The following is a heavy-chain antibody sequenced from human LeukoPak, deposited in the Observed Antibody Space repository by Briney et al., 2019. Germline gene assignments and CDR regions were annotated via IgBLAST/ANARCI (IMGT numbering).Heavy chain of an antibody. Sequence: PSETLSLTCAVYGGSFSGYYWSWIRQPPGKGLEWIGEINHSGSTNYNPSLKSRVTISVDTSKNQFSLKLSSVTAADTAVYYCARAITMSVPYFDYWGQGTLVTVSS. CDR2: INHSGST. D-gene: IGHD3-22*01. CDR3: ARAITMSVPYFDY. CDR1: GGSFSGYY. J-gene: IGHJ4*02. V-gene: IGHV4-34*01.